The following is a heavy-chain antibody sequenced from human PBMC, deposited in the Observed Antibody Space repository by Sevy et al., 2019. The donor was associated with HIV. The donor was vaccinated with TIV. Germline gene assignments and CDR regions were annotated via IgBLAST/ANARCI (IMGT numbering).Heavy chain of an antibody. CDR2: ISHDGSNK. Sequence: GGSLRLSCVVSGFTFNNYGMHWVRQAPGKGLEWVAVISHDGSNKYYADSVKGRFTISRDNSKNTLYLRMNSLRTEDTAVYYCAEEFRDYDYVWVTYRFDYWGQGNLVTVSS. J-gene: IGHJ4*02. CDR1: GFTFNNYG. D-gene: IGHD3-16*02. CDR3: AEEFRDYDYVWVTYRFDY. V-gene: IGHV3-30*18.